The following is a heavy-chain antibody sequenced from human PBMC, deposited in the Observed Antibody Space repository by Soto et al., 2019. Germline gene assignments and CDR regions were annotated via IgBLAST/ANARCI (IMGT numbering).Heavy chain of an antibody. Sequence: SETLSLTCTVSGDSITKSTYYWAWVRQTPGKGPEWIGSIYYAGNTYYNPSLQSRVTISVDASKNQFSLELQSVTAADSAVYYCASVPYYGSGGDGPYFFDYWGQGIPVTVSS. V-gene: IGHV4-39*01. D-gene: IGHD2-15*01. CDR1: GDSITKSTYY. CDR3: ASVPYYGSGGDGPYFFDY. J-gene: IGHJ4*02. CDR2: IYYAGNT.